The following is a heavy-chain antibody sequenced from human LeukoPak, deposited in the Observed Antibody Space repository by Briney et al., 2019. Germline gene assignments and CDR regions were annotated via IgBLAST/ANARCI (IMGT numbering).Heavy chain of an antibody. J-gene: IGHJ6*02. CDR1: GYTFTSYG. CDR3: ARDNKWMGFNQDGMDV. V-gene: IGHV1-18*01. Sequence: GASVKVSCKASGYTFTSYGISWVRQAPGQGLEWMGWISAYNGNTNYAQKLQGRVTMTTDTSTSTAYMELRSLRSDDTAVYYCARDNKWMGFNQDGMDVWGQGTTVTVSS. CDR2: ISAYNGNT. D-gene: IGHD1-14*01.